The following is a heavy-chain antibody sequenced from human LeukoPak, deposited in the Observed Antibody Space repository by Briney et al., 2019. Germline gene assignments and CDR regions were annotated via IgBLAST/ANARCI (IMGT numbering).Heavy chain of an antibody. J-gene: IGHJ6*03. Sequence: SETLSLTCTVSGGSISSCYWSWIRQPAGKGLEWIGRIYTSGSTNYNPSLKSRVTMSVDTSKNQFSLKLSSVTAAATAVYYCARDYTVFGVVTKDYYYYYMDVWGKGTTVTVSS. CDR3: ARDYTVFGVVTKDYYYYYMDV. D-gene: IGHD3-3*01. V-gene: IGHV4-4*07. CDR2: IYTSGST. CDR1: GGSISSCY.